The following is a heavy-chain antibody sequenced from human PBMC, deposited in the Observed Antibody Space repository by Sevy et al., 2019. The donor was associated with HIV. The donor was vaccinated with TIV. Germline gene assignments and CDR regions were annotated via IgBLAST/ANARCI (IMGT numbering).Heavy chain of an antibody. CDR1: GFTFSSYA. D-gene: IGHD3-22*01. Sequence: GGSLRLSCTASGFTFSSYAMYWVRQAPGKGLEWVAVISIDGNNKDYADSVKRRFTISRDNSKNTLYLQMNSLRAEDTAVYYCASHCYDSTGYYYPLDYWGQGTLVTVSS. CDR3: ASHCYDSTGYYYPLDY. J-gene: IGHJ4*02. V-gene: IGHV3-30*04. CDR2: ISIDGNNK.